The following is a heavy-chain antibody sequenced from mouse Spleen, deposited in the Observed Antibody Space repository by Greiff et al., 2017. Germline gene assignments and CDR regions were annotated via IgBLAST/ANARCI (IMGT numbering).Heavy chain of an antibody. CDR1: GYTFTSYG. Sequence: VKLVESGAELARPGASVKLSCKASGYTFTSYGISWVKQRTGQGLEWIGEIYPSSGNTYYNEKFKGKATLTADKSSSTAYMELRSLTSEDSAVYFCARDDGPSMDYWGQGTSVTVSS. J-gene: IGHJ4*01. CDR3: ARDDGPSMDY. CDR2: IYPSSGNT. D-gene: IGHD2-3*01. V-gene: IGHV1-81*01.